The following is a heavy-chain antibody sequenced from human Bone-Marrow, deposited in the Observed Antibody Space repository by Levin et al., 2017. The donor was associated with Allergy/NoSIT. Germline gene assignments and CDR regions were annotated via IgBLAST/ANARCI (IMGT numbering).Heavy chain of an antibody. V-gene: IGHV3-48*01. CDR2: ISSGSGTS. CDR3: ARETTYYFDTGGDLRAGWYFDL. CDR1: GFSFNTYN. D-gene: IGHD3-22*01. Sequence: GESPKISCAASGFSFNTYNMHWVRQAPGKGLECISYISSGSGTSDYADSVKGRFTISRDNANNSMYLQMNSLRAEDTAVYYCARETTYYFDTGGDLRAGWYFDLWGRGTLVTVSS. J-gene: IGHJ2*01.